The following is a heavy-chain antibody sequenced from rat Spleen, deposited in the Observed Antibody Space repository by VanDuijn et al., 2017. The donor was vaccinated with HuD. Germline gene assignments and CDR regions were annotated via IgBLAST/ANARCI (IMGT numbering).Heavy chain of an antibody. CDR3: TRDNERSYVMDG. CDR2: ISTGGDRT. J-gene: IGHJ4*01. Sequence: EVQLVESGGGLVQPGGSLKLSCVASGFTFSDFDMAWVRQAPTKGLEWVASISTGGDRTYYRDSVRGRFTVSRDNAKTTLYLQMNSLRSEDTAIYYCTRDNERSYVMDGWGQGASVTVSS. V-gene: IGHV5-27*01. CDR1: GFTFSDFD.